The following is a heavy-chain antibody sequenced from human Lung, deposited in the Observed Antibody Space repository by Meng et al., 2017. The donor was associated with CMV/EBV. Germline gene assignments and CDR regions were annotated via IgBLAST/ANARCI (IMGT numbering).Heavy chain of an antibody. J-gene: IGHJ3*02. CDR3: ARDQQSIFGRRGTFAI. V-gene: IGHV3-23*01. D-gene: IGHD3-3*01. CDR2: ISGSSDST. Sequence: GGSLRPXCAGSGFTFTSYAMGWVRQAPGKGLEWVTSISGSSDSTYYADSVKGRFTISRDSSKNTLYLQMNSLGAEDTALYCCARDQQSIFGRRGTFAIWGQGXMVTVSS. CDR1: GFTFTSYA.